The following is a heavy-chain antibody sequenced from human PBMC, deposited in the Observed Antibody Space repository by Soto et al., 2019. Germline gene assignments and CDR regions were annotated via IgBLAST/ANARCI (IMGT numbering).Heavy chain of an antibody. D-gene: IGHD2-15*01. CDR2: INPNTGGT. CDR1: GYIFTGYH. CDR3: AREGGYCSGGSCAFDY. V-gene: IGHV1-2*02. J-gene: IGHJ4*02. Sequence: QVPLVQSGAEVKKPGASMKVSCKASGYIFTGYHMHWVRQAPGQGLEWMGWINPNTGGTNFAQKFQGRVTMTRDTSISTAYMELSRLRSDDTAVYYCAREGGYCSGGSCAFDYWGQGTLVTVS.